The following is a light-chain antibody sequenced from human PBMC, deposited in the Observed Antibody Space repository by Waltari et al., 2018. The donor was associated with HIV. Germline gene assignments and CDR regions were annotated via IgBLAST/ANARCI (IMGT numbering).Light chain of an antibody. J-gene: IGKJ1*01. V-gene: IGKV3-15*01. Sequence: EVVLTQSPGTVSVSPGERATLSCRTSQSISNNLVWYQMKPGQAPRLVIYDASTRATGIPVRFSGSGSGTEFTLTIASLQSEDFAVYLCQQYNNWPRTFGQGTK. CDR1: QSISNN. CDR3: QQYNNWPRT. CDR2: DAS.